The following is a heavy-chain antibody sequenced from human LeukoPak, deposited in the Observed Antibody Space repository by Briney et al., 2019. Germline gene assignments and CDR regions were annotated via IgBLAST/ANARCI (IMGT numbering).Heavy chain of an antibody. J-gene: IGHJ4*02. V-gene: IGHV4-59*01. CDR2: IYYSGST. CDR1: GGSISSYY. D-gene: IGHD4-11*01. CDR3: ARAMTTVTTGSDY. Sequence: SETLSLTCTVSGGSISSYYWSWIRQPPGKGLEWIGYIYYSGSTNYNPSLKSRVTISVDTSKNQFSLKPSSVTAADTAVYYCARAMTTVTTGSDYWGQGTLVTVSS.